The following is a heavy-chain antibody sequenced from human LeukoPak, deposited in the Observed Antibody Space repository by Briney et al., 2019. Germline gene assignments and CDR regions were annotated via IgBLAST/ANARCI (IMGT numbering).Heavy chain of an antibody. CDR3: ARGSTESGGSALYYYYYMDV. CDR2: IIPILGIA. CDR1: GGTSSSYA. Sequence: ASVKVSCKASGGTSSSYAISWVRQAPGQGLEWMGRIIPILGIANYAQKFQGRVTITADKSTSTAYMELSSLRSEDAAVYYCARGSTESGGSALYYYYYMDVWGKGTTVTVSS. J-gene: IGHJ6*03. D-gene: IGHD2-15*01. V-gene: IGHV1-69*04.